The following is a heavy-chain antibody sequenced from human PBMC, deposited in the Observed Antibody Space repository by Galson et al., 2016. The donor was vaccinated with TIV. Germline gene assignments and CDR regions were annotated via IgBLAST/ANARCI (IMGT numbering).Heavy chain of an antibody. CDR3: ARGTRFSYGYYY. V-gene: IGHV4-38-2*01. D-gene: IGHD5-18*01. CDR2: VYHGGRS. J-gene: IGHJ4*02. CDR1: GYSISSGFY. Sequence: ETLSLTCGVSGYSISSGFYWAWIRQPPGKGLEWMGTVYHGGRSYYAPSLTGRVSISIDTSKNQFSVILTSVTASDTAVYYCARGTRFSYGYYYWGQGALVTVSS.